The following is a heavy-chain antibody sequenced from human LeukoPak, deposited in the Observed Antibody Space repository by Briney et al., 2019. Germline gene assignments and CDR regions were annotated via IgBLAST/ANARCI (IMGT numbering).Heavy chain of an antibody. CDR3: ACVVGYYYDTSDKDAFDI. CDR1: GYTFTGYY. D-gene: IGHD3-22*01. V-gene: IGHV1-2*05. CDR2: INPNSGVT. Sequence: GASVKVSCKASGYTFTGYYIHWVRQAPGQGREWMGGINPNSGVTHYSQKFQGRVTMTRDTSTSTVYMELSSLRSEDTVVYYCACVVGYYYDTSDKDAFDIWGQGTMATVSS. J-gene: IGHJ3*02.